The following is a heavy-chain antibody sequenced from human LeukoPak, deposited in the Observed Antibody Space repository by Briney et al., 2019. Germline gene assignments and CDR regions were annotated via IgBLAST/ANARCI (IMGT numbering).Heavy chain of an antibody. V-gene: IGHV1-18*01. J-gene: IGHJ6*02. CDR1: GSTFTSYG. Sequence: ASVKVSCKASGSTFTSYGISWVRQAPGQGLEWMGWISAYNGNTNYAQKLQGRVTMTTDTSTSTAYMELRSLRSDDTAVYYCARESLGDYYYGMDVWGQGTTVTVSS. CDR3: ARESLGDYYYGMDV. CDR2: ISAYNGNT. D-gene: IGHD3-3*01.